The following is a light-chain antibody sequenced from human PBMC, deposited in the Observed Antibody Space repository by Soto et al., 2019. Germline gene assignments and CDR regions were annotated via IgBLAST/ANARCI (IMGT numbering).Light chain of an antibody. CDR2: EAS. CDR3: QQGSTWPWT. Sequence: EIVLTQSPATLSLSPGERATLSCRASQSVSSSLAWYQQKLGQAPRLLIYEASARATGIPARLSGSGSGTDFTLIISSLEPEDFAVYYCQQGSTWPWTFGQGTKVEIK. J-gene: IGKJ1*01. V-gene: IGKV3-11*01. CDR1: QSVSSS.